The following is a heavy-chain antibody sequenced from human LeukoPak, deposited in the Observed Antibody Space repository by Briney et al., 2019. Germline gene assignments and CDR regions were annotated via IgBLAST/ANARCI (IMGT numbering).Heavy chain of an antibody. J-gene: IGHJ3*02. CDR1: GGSISSSNW. D-gene: IGHD2-15*01. V-gene: IGHV4-4*02. CDR2: IYHSGST. CDR3: ARDKYCSGGSCYSRAFDI. Sequence: SETLSLTCAVSGGSISSSNWWSWVRQPPGKGLEWIGEIYHSGSTNYNPSLKSRVTISVDKSKNQFSLKLSSVTAADTAVYYCARDKYCSGGSCYSRAFDIWGQGTMVTVSS.